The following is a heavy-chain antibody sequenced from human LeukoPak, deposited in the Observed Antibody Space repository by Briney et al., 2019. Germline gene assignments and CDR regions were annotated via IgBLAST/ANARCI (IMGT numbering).Heavy chain of an antibody. CDR1: GYAISSGYF. D-gene: IGHD6-13*01. V-gene: IGHV4-38-2*02. Sequence: PSETLSLTCSVSGYAISSGYFWGWIRQPPGKGLEWIGTIYHSGSTYYNPSLKSRVTISVDTSKNQFSLKLSSVTAADTAVYYGARGYSSSWYFNWFDPWGQGTLVTVSS. CDR3: ARGYSSSWYFNWFDP. CDR2: IYHSGST. J-gene: IGHJ5*02.